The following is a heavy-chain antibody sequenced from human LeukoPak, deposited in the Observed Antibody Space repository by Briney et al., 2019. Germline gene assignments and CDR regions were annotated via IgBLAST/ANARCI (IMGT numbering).Heavy chain of an antibody. CDR3: ARADSSGWSYDAFDI. J-gene: IGHJ3*02. CDR1: GFTFSSYD. D-gene: IGHD6-19*01. V-gene: IGHV3-13*01. CDR2: IGTAGDT. Sequence: GSLRLSCAASGFTFSSYDMHWVRQATGKGLEWVSAIGTAGDTYYPGSVKGRFTISRENAKNSLYLQMNSLRAGDTAVYYCARADSSGWSYDAFDIWGQGTMVTVSS.